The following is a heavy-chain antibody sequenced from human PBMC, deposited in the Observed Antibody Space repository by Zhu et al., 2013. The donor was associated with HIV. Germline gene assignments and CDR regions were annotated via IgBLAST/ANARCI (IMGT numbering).Heavy chain of an antibody. CDR1: GYTFTKYD. V-gene: IGHV1-8*01. D-gene: IGHD1-26*01. CDR3: AKVAGAYIVGKFYFQS. CDR2: MNPNSGNT. Sequence: QVQLVQSGPELKKPGASVRVSCEASGYTFTKYDINWVRQATGQGLEWMGWMNPNSGNTGYAQKFQGRVTMTRNTSISTAYMELSSLRSEDTAVYYCAKVAGAYIVGKFYFQSWGQGTLVSVSS. J-gene: IGHJ4*02.